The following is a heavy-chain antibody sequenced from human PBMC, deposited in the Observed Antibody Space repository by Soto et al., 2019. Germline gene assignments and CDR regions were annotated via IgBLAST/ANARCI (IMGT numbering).Heavy chain of an antibody. V-gene: IGHV3-74*01. Sequence: PGGSLRLSCTASGFTFSSYWMHWVRQAPGKGLVWVSHINSDGSTTNYADSVKGRFTISRDNAKNTLYLQMNSLRAEDTAVYYCAKDRSSGAYNWFDPWGQGILVTVS. CDR3: AKDRSSGAYNWFDP. CDR2: INSDGSTT. J-gene: IGHJ5*02. D-gene: IGHD6-19*01. CDR1: GFTFSSYW.